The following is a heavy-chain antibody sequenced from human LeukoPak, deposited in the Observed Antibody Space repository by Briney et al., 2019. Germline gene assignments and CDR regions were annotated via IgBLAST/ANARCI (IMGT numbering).Heavy chain of an antibody. CDR1: GFTFSSYT. J-gene: IGHJ4*02. D-gene: IGHD1-14*01. V-gene: IGHV3-43*01. CDR3: AKDGKNHFDY. CDR2: ISWDGGST. Sequence: QPGESLRLSCAASGFTFSSYTMHWVRQPPGKGLEWVSLISWDGGSTYYADSVKGRFTISRDNSKNSLSLEMNSLRTEDTALYYCAKDGKNHFDYWGQGTLVTVSS.